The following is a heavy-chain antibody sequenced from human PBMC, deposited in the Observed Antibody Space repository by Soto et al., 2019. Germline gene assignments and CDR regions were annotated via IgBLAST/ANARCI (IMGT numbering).Heavy chain of an antibody. D-gene: IGHD3-10*01. J-gene: IGHJ4*02. CDR2: VDHSGRT. V-gene: IGHV4-38-2*01. Sequence: KPSETLSLTCAVSGYSINSDYYWVWIRQPPGKGLEWIGSVDHSGRTYYSPSLRSRLTIFIDTSKNQFSLRLTSVTAADTAMYFCAKKGYYPSGKINLFDSWGPGTLVTVSS. CDR3: AKKGYYPSGKINLFDS. CDR1: GYSINSDYY.